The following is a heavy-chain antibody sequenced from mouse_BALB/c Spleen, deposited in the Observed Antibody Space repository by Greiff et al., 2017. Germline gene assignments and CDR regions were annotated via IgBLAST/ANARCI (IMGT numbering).Heavy chain of an antibody. CDR1: GYAFTNYL. D-gene: IGHD2-14*01. CDR2: INPGSGGT. CDR3: ARSDAYYRYDGDYYYGMDY. V-gene: IGHV1-54*03. Sequence: QVQLQQSGAELVRPGTSVKVSCKASGYAFTNYLIEWVKQRPGQGLEWIGVINPGSGGTNYNEKFKGKETLTADKSSSTAYMQLSSLTSDDSAVYFYARSDAYYRYDGDYYYGMDYWGQGTTVTVSS. J-gene: IGHJ4*01.